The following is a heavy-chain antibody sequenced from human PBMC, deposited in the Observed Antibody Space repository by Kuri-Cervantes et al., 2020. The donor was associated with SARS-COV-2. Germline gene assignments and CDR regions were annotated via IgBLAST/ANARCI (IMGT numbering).Heavy chain of an antibody. CDR2: MYYSGST. CDR1: GGPMSRYY. Sequence: SETLSLTCTVSGGPMSRYYWSWVRQSPGKGLEWIGYMYYSGSTKYNPSLKSRVSISIDRSKAQFSLTLRSVTAADTAVYYCARDSSGWDEAGGWFDPWGQGTLVTVSS. CDR3: ARDSSGWDEAGGWFDP. J-gene: IGHJ5*02. V-gene: IGHV4-59*12. D-gene: IGHD6-19*01.